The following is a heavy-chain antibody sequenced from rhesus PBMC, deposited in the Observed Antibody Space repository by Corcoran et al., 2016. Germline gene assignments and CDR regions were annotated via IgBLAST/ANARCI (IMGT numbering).Heavy chain of an antibody. CDR2: IFSNTEST. CDR1: GCSISSSNCL. J-gene: IGHJ5-2*02. Sequence: QVQLQESGPGLVKPSETLSLTCAVSGCSISSSNCLSWIRQPPGLGLEWIGGIFSNTESTNYNPSLKNRVTNAKDTSKNQFSLKRSSVTAADTAVYYCARDFPCRIFSLDVWGRGVLVTVSS. V-gene: IGHV4S12*01. CDR3: ARDFPCRIFSLDV.